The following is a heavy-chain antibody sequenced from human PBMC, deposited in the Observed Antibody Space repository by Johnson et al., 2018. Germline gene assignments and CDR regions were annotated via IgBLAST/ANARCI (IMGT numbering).Heavy chain of an antibody. CDR1: GYSFTSYW. J-gene: IGHJ1*01. V-gene: IGHV5-51*01. D-gene: IGHD6-19*01. CDR2: IYPGDSDT. CDR3: AGLGVAVAGTVYFQH. Sequence: EVQLLESGAEVKKPGESLKISCKGSGYSFTSYWIGWVRQMPGKGLEWMGIIYPGDSDTRYSPSFQGQVTISADKSISTAYLQWSSLKASDTAMYYCAGLGVAVAGTVYFQHWGQGTLVTVSS.